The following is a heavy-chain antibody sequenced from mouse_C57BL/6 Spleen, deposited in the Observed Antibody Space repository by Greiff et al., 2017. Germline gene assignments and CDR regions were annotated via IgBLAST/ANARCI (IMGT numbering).Heavy chain of an antibody. D-gene: IGHD5-2*01. Sequence: EVQLVESGGDLVKPGGSLKLSCAASGFTFSSYGMSWVRQTPDKRLEWVATISSGGSYTYYPDSVKGRFTISRDNAKNTLYLQMSSLKSEDTAMYYCARRNNYDGWGTGTTVTVSS. CDR1: GFTFSSYG. CDR3: ARRNNYDG. V-gene: IGHV5-6*01. J-gene: IGHJ1*03. CDR2: ISSGGSYT.